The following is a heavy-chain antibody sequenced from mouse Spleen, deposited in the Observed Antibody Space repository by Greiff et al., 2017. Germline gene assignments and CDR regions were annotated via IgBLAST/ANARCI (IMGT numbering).Heavy chain of an antibody. Sequence: VQRVESGAELARPGASVKLSCKASGYTFTSYGISWVKQRTGQGLEWIGEIYPRSGNTYYNEKFKGKATLTADKSSSTAYMELRSLTSEDSAVYFCARDYYYGSCFDYWGQGTTLTVSS. J-gene: IGHJ2*01. CDR2: IYPRSGNT. D-gene: IGHD2-1*01. V-gene: IGHV1-81*01. CDR1: GYTFTSYG. CDR3: ARDYYYGSCFDY.